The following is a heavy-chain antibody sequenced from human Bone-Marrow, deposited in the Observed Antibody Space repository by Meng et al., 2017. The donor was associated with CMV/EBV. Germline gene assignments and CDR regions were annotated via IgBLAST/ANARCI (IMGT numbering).Heavy chain of an antibody. Sequence: ASVKVSCKASGYTFTGHYIHWVRQAPGQGLDWMGWIHPNNGATHYVQKYQGRVTMTRDTSISTAYMELSRLTYDDTAVYYCVREYRSSWFDYWGQGSLVTVSS. D-gene: IGHD6-13*01. CDR3: VREYRSSWFDY. J-gene: IGHJ4*02. CDR1: GYTFTGHY. V-gene: IGHV1-2*02. CDR2: IHPNNGAT.